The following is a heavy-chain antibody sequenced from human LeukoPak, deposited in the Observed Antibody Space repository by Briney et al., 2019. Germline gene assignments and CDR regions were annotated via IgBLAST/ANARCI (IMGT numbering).Heavy chain of an antibody. J-gene: IGHJ4*02. CDR2: IKQDGSER. D-gene: IGHD2-15*01. CDR1: GFSLSGYW. V-gene: IGHV3-7*03. CDR3: AKERPTRRYCSGGSCYSRYFDY. Sequence: GGSLRLSCAASGFSLSGYWMSWVRQAPGKGLEWVANIKQDGSERYYLDSVKGRFTISRDNAKNSLYLQMNSLRAEDTAVHYCAKERPTRRYCSGGSCYSRYFDYWGQGTLVTVSS.